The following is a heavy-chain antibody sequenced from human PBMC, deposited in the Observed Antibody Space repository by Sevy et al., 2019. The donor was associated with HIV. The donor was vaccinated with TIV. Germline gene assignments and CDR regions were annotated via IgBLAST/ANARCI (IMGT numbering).Heavy chain of an antibody. J-gene: IGHJ3*01. D-gene: IGHD2-21*01. CDR1: GDSMNSATYS. CDR2: VYFSGGI. CDR3: ARAEAFGLLKNVFDL. V-gene: IGHV4-30-2*01. Sequence: SETLSLTCEVSGDSMNSATYSWSWIRQPPGGGLEWIGYVYFSGGIYYNPSLESRVTISVDRSRNDFSLKLTSVTSPDTAVYYCARAEAFGLLKNVFDLWGQGTTVTVSS.